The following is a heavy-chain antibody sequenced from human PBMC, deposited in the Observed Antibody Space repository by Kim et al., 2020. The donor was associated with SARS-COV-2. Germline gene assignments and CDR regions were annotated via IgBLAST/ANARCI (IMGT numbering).Heavy chain of an antibody. D-gene: IGHD3-9*01. CDR1: GYTFSDHY. CDR2: INPKSGGT. J-gene: IGHJ6*01. CDR3: AKEGGPIFQLVSFYYGMDV. V-gene: IGHV1-2*06. Sequence: ASVKVSCKTSGYTFSDHYIHWVRQAPGQGLEWMGRINPKSGGTIYARKFEGRVTMTRDTSISTAYVEVRGLGSGDTAVYYCAKEGGPIFQLVSFYYGMDV.